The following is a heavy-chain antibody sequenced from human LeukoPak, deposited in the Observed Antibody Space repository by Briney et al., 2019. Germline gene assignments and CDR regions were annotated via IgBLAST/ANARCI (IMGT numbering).Heavy chain of an antibody. D-gene: IGHD6-6*01. V-gene: IGHV3-74*01. Sequence: PGGSLRLSCAASGFTFSSYWMHWVRQAPGKGLVWVSRINTDGSSTSYADSVKGRFTISRDNAKNTLYLQMNSLRAEDTAVYYCARYVWIAARFDYWGQGTLVTVSS. CDR3: ARYVWIAARFDY. CDR1: GFTFSSYW. CDR2: INTDGSST. J-gene: IGHJ4*02.